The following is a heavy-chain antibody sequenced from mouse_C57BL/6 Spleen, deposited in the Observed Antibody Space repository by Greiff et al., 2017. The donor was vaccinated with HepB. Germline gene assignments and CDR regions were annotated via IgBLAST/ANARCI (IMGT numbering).Heavy chain of an antibody. J-gene: IGHJ3*01. D-gene: IGHD2-10*01. Sequence: VQLQQSGAELVKPGASVKLSCKASGYTFTSYWMHWVKQRPGQGLEWIGMIHPNSGSTNYNEKFKSKATLTVDKSSSTAYMQLSSLTSEDSAVYYCARAFYGNYPFAYWGQGTLVTVSA. CDR1: GYTFTSYW. CDR2: IHPNSGST. CDR3: ARAFYGNYPFAY. V-gene: IGHV1-64*01.